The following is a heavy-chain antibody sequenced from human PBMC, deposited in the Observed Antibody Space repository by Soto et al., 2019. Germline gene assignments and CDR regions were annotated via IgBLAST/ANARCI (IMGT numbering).Heavy chain of an antibody. CDR3: AKENTFADY. D-gene: IGHD2-2*02. V-gene: IGHV3-30*18. CDR1: GFTLSSQG. Sequence: GGSRRLSCAASGFTLSSQGMHWVRQAPGKGLEWVAVLSHDGSNKFYAVSVEGRFTISRDDSKNTLYLQMNSLRAEDTAMYYCAKENTFADYWGQGTLVTV. J-gene: IGHJ4*02. CDR2: LSHDGSNK.